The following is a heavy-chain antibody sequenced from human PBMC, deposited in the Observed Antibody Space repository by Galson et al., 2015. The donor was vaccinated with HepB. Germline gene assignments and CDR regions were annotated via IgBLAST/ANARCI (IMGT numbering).Heavy chain of an antibody. CDR3: AKVGDYGSGQYNWFDP. D-gene: IGHD3-10*01. V-gene: IGHV3-23*01. CDR1: GFTFSSYA. Sequence: SLRLSCAASGFTFSSYAMSWVRQAPGKGLEWVSAISGSGGSTYYADSAKGRFTISRDNSKNTLYLHMNSLRAEDTAVYYCAKVGDYGSGQYNWFDPWGQGTLVTVSS. CDR2: ISGSGGST. J-gene: IGHJ5*02.